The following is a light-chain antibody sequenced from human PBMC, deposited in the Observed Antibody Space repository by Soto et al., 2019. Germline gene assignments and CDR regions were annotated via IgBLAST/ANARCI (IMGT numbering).Light chain of an antibody. CDR1: QSIGDW. CDR3: QQFNSYPIT. V-gene: IGKV1-5*03. Sequence: DIQMTQSPSTLSASVGDRVTIAFLASQSIGDWLAWYQQKPGKAPNLLIYKASSLESGVPSRFSGSGSGTEFTVTISSLQPEDFATYYCQQFNSYPITFGQGTRLE. J-gene: IGKJ5*01. CDR2: KAS.